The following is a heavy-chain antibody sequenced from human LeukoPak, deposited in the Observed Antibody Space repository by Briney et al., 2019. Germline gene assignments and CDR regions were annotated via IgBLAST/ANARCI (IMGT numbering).Heavy chain of an antibody. D-gene: IGHD6-19*01. CDR3: ARFILSVAGTGDDY. Sequence: GASVKVSCKASGGTFSSYAISWVRQAPGQGLEWMGGIIPIFGTANYAQKLQGRVTMTTDTSTSTAYMELRSLRSDDTAVYYCARFILSVAGTGDDYWGQGTLVTVSS. V-gene: IGHV1-69*05. CDR2: IIPIFGTA. CDR1: GGTFSSYA. J-gene: IGHJ4*02.